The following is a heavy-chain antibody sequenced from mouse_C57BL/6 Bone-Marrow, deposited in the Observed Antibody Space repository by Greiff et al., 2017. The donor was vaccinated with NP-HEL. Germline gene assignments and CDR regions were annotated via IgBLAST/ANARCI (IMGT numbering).Heavy chain of an antibody. J-gene: IGHJ2*01. CDR2: IYPGSGST. V-gene: IGHV1-55*01. CDR1: GYTFTSYW. CDR3: ARSVTTGNYFDD. Sequence: VQLQQPGAELVKPGASVKMSCKASGYTFTSYWITWVKQRPGQGLEWIGDIYPGSGSTNYNEKFKSKATLTVDTSSSTAYMQLSSLTSEDSAVYYCARSVTTGNYFDDWGQGTTLTVSS. D-gene: IGHD2-2*01.